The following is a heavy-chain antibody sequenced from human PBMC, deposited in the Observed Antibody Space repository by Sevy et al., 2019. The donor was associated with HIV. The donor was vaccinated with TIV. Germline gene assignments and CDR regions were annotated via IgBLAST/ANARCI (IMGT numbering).Heavy chain of an antibody. Sequence: GGSLRLSCAASGFSFGTSWMHWVRQVPGKGLVWVSRIHSDGSTIYADSVKGRFTISRDNAKNTLYLQLNSLRAEDTAIYYCARDHYYTIDYWGQGTLVTVSS. CDR3: ARDHYYTIDY. D-gene: IGHD3-3*01. CDR2: IHSDGST. J-gene: IGHJ4*02. V-gene: IGHV3-74*01. CDR1: GFSFGTSW.